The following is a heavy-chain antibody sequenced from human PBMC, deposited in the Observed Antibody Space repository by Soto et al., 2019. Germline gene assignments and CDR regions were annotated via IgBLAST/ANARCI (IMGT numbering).Heavy chain of an antibody. CDR2: IYHTGSA. V-gene: IGHV4-39*02. J-gene: IGHJ5*02. CDR1: GGSISSNNYY. CDR3: ARRGYDYVWGSYWFDP. D-gene: IGHD3-16*01. Sequence: SSETLSLTCTVSGGSISSNNYYWGWIRQPPGKGLEWIGSIYHTGSAYYSPSLKSRVTISVDTSKNRFSLNLSSVTAADTAVYYCARRGYDYVWGSYWFDPWGLGTLVTV.